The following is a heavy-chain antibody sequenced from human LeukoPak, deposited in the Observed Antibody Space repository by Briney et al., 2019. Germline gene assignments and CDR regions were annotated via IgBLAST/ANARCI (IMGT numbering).Heavy chain of an antibody. J-gene: IGHJ4*02. Sequence: SETLSLTCTISGGSVSSGSYYWSWIRQPPGKGLEWIGYIYYSGSTKYNPSLKSRVTISVDTSKNQFSLKMNSVTAADTAVYFCARDIKRYYYDSSGSDYWGQGTLVTVSS. CDR3: ARDIKRYYYDSSGSDY. D-gene: IGHD3-22*01. CDR2: IYYSGST. CDR1: GGSVSSGSYY. V-gene: IGHV4-61*01.